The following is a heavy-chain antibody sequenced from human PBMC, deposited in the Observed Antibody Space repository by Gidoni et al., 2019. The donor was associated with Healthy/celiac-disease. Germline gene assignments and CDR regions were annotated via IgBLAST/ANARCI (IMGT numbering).Heavy chain of an antibody. Sequence: QVQLQESGPGLVKPSETLSLTGTVAGGSISSYYWSWIRQPPGKGLEWIGYIYYSGSTNYNPSLKSRVTISVDTSKNQFSLKLSSVTAADTAVYYCARLVGGTFDYWGQGTLVTVSS. D-gene: IGHD1-26*01. CDR2: IYYSGST. CDR3: ARLVGGTFDY. J-gene: IGHJ4*02. V-gene: IGHV4-59*01. CDR1: GGSISSYY.